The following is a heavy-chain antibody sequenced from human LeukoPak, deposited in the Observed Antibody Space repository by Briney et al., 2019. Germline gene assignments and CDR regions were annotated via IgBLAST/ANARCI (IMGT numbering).Heavy chain of an antibody. V-gene: IGHV1-18*01. CDR2: ISAYNGNT. D-gene: IGHD3-10*01. J-gene: IGHJ4*02. CDR1: GCTFTSYG. Sequence: ASVKVSCKASGCTFTSYGISWVRQAPGQGLEWMGWISAYNGNTNYAQKLQGRVTMTTDTSTSTAYMELRSLRSDDTAVYYCARDRSLELLWFGEASDYWGQGTLVTVSS. CDR3: ARDRSLELLWFGEASDY.